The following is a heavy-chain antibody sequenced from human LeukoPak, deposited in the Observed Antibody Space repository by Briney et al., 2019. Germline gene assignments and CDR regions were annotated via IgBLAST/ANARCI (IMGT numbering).Heavy chain of an antibody. CDR1: GGSISSSSYY. D-gene: IGHD3-22*01. CDR2: IYYSGST. Sequence: SETLSLTCTVSGGSISSSSYYWGWIRQPPGKRLEWIGSIYYSGSTYYNPSLKSRVTISVDTSKNQFSLKLSSVTAADTAVYYCAREPVHYYDSSGYYYGEDYWGQGTLVTVSS. V-gene: IGHV4-39*02. CDR3: AREPVHYYDSSGYYYGEDY. J-gene: IGHJ4*02.